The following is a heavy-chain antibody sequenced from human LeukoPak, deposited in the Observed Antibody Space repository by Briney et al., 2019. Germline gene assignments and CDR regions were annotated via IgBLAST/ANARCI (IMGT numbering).Heavy chain of an antibody. J-gene: IGHJ4*02. CDR2: ISYDGSNK. CDR3: AKDLPFDY. CDR1: GFTFSSYG. V-gene: IGHV3-30*18. Sequence: GGSLRLSCAASGFTFSSYGMHWVRQAPGKGLEWVAVISYDGSNKYYADSVKGRFTISRDNSKNTPYLQMNSLRAEDTAVYYCAKDLPFDYWGQGTLVTVSS.